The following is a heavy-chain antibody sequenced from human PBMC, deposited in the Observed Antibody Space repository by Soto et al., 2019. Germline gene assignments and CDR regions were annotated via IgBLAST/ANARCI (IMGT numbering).Heavy chain of an antibody. CDR3: AKVLSSGSYSGALEY. Sequence: VGSLRLSCLASGFSITSFAMSWVRQAPGKGLEWASAISASGGSTYADSVKGRFTISRDNSKNTLYLQMNSLRVEDTAVYYCAKVLSSGSYSGALEYWGQGALVTVSS. V-gene: IGHV3-23*01. CDR1: GFSITSFA. D-gene: IGHD1-26*01. J-gene: IGHJ4*02. CDR2: ISASGGST.